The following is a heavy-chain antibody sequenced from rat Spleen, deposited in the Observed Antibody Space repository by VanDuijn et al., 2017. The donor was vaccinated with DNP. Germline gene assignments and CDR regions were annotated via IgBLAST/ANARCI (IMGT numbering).Heavy chain of an antibody. CDR3: ATKLGYYFDY. CDR1: GFTFTDFY. V-gene: IGHV5-22*01. D-gene: IGHD5-1*01. CDR2: VSHEGSST. J-gene: IGHJ2*01. Sequence: EVQLVESGGGLVQPGRSLKLSCAASGFTFTDFYMGWVRQAPKKGLEWVASVSHEGSSTYYRDSVKGRFTISRDNAKSTLYLQMDSLRSEDTATYYCATKLGYYFDYWGQGVMVTVSS.